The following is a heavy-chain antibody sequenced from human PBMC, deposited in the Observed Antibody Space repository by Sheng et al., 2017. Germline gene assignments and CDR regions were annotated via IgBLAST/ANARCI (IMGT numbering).Heavy chain of an antibody. CDR2: IYYSGST. Sequence: QLQLQESGPGLVKPSETLSLTCTVSGGSISSSSYYWGWIRQPPGKGLEWIGSIYYSGSTYYNPSLKSRVTISVDTSKNQFSLKLSSVTAADTAVYYCATLNLKITMVRGPYYFVLLGPGNPGHRLL. CDR1: GGSISSSSYY. J-gene: IGHJ4*02. CDR3: ATLNLKITMVRGPYYFVL. D-gene: IGHD3-10*01. V-gene: IGHV4-39*07.